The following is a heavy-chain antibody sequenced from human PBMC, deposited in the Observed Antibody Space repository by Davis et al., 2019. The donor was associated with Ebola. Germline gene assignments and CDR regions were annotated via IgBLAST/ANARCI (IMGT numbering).Heavy chain of an antibody. Sequence: SLKISCAASGFTFSSYAMHWVRQAPGKGLEWVAVISYDGSNKYYADSVKGRFTFSRDNSKNTLFLQMNSLRAEDTAVYYCARGTGDDSSGYYLLFMNYWGQGTLVTVSS. CDR3: ARGTGDDSSGYYLLFMNY. CDR2: ISYDGSNK. J-gene: IGHJ4*02. D-gene: IGHD3-22*01. V-gene: IGHV3-30-3*01. CDR1: GFTFSSYA.